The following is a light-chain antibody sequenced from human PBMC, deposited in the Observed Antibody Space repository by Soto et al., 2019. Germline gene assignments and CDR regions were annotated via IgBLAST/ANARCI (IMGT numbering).Light chain of an antibody. CDR2: GTS. CDR1: QSFISN. V-gene: IGKV3D-15*01. J-gene: IGKJ2*01. Sequence: VMTQSPATLSVSPGERVTLSCRASQSFISNVAWYQHKPGQPPRLLIHGTSVRATGIPARFSGSGSGTQFSLTITSLQSEDFAVYYCHPYSEWPHTFGQGTTLEIK. CDR3: HPYSEWPHT.